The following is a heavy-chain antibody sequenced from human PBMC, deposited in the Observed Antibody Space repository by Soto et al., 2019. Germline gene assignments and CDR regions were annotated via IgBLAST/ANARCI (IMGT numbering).Heavy chain of an antibody. Sequence: GSMLLSCSASGFTFSIYGMHWVRQAPGKGLEWGAVIWYDGSNKYYADSVKGRFTISRDNSKNTLYLQMNSLRAEDTAVYYCARDGIAAAGTRYYGMDVWGQGTKVTVYS. CDR2: IWYDGSNK. V-gene: IGHV3-33*08. CDR3: ARDGIAAAGTRYYGMDV. J-gene: IGHJ6*02. D-gene: IGHD6-13*01. CDR1: GFTFSIYG.